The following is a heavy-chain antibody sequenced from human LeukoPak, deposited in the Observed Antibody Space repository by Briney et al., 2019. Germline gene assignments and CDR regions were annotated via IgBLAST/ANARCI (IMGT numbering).Heavy chain of an antibody. CDR3: VTERVSEPTVMSWYDS. J-gene: IGHJ5*01. Sequence: ASVKVSCKGSGGTFSRLAASRVRQAPGQGLEWLGGIIPIFSTSNYPQNFQGRVTITTDASTTTAYLELSSLRSGDTAVYYCVTERVSEPTVMSWYDSWGQGTLVTVSS. CDR2: IIPIFSTS. V-gene: IGHV1-69*05. D-gene: IGHD1-14*01. CDR1: GGTFSRLA.